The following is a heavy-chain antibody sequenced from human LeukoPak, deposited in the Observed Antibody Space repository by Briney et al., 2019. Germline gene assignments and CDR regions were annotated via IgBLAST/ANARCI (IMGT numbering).Heavy chain of an antibody. CDR1: GYTFSSND. V-gene: IGHV1-18*01. Sequence: ASVKVSCKASGYTFSSNDISWVRQAPGQGLEWMGWISTYNGNTKYAQKFQGRVTMTTDTSTSTTYMELRSLRSDDTAVYYCARDFGIAVAGTPQAFDYWGQGTLVTVSS. J-gene: IGHJ4*02. CDR3: ARDFGIAVAGTPQAFDY. CDR2: ISTYNGNT. D-gene: IGHD6-19*01.